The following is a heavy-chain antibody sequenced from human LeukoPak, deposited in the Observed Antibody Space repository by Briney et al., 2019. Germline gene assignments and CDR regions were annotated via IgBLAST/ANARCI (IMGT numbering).Heavy chain of an antibody. Sequence: GGSLRLSCAASGFTLSRYYISWVRQAPGKGLEWVSLIYSGGSTYYADSVKGRFTISRDNSKNTLYLQMNSLRAEDTAVYYCARGDSVVTAAYWGQGTLVTVSS. J-gene: IGHJ4*02. CDR3: ARGDSVVTAAY. D-gene: IGHD2-21*02. CDR1: GFTLSRYY. V-gene: IGHV3-53*01. CDR2: IYSGGST.